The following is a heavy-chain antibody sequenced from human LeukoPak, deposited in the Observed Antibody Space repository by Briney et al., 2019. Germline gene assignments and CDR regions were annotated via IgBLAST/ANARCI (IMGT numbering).Heavy chain of an antibody. J-gene: IGHJ4*02. CDR1: GFTVSSDY. Sequence: PGGSLRLSCAASGFTVSSDYMSWVRQAPGKGLEWVSVIYSGGSTYYTDSVKGRFTISRDNSKNTLYLQMNSLKAEDTAVYYCAGGSGSSTSWIKYWGQGTLVTVSS. D-gene: IGHD6-13*01. CDR2: IYSGGST. V-gene: IGHV3-66*01. CDR3: AGGSGSSTSWIKY.